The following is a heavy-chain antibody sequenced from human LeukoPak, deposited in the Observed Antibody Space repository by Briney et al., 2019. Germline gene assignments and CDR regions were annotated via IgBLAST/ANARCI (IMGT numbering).Heavy chain of an antibody. CDR1: GGTFSSYA. CDR2: IIPTFGTA. V-gene: IGHV1-69*05. D-gene: IGHD1-26*01. J-gene: IGHJ6*03. CDR3: ASKGVGGSYASYYYYMDV. Sequence: SVKVSCKASGGTFSSYAISWVRQAPGQGLEWMGGIIPTFGTANYAQKFQGRVTITTDESTSTAYMELSSLRSEDTAVYYCASKGVGGSYASYYYYMDVWGKGTTVTVSS.